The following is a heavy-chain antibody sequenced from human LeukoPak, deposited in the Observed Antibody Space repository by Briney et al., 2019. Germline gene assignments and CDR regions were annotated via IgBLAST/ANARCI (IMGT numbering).Heavy chain of an antibody. CDR3: AKSHYYDSTGYYYYYYGMDV. V-gene: IGHV3-74*03. CDR2: ISPDATNS. CDR1: GFTFSVYY. Sequence: GGSLRLSCAASGFTFSVYYMFWVRQAPGKGLVWVSNISPDATNSKYADFVEGRFTISRDNSKNTLYLQMNSLRAEDTAVYYCAKSHYYDSTGYYYYYYGMDVWGQGTTVTVSS. D-gene: IGHD3-22*01. J-gene: IGHJ6*02.